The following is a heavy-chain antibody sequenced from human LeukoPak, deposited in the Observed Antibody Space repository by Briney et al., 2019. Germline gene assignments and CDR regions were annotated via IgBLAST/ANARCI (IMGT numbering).Heavy chain of an antibody. V-gene: IGHV3-43*02. CDR2: ISGDGGST. CDR1: GFTFDDYA. D-gene: IGHD2-21*02. Sequence: GGSLRLSCAASGFTFDDYAMDWVRQAPGKGLEWVSLISGDGGSTYYADSVKGRFTISRDISKNTLYLQMNSLRAEDTAVYYCARGTVTAPDYWGQGTLVTVSS. CDR3: ARGTVTAPDY. J-gene: IGHJ4*02.